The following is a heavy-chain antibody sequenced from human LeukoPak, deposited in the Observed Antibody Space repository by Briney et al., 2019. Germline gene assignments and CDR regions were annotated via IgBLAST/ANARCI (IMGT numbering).Heavy chain of an antibody. D-gene: IGHD3-10*01. Sequence: PGGSLRLSCAASGFTFSSYAMHWVRQLQGKGREWLEVISYDGSDQYYAESVKGRCTISRDKSKNTLYLQMSGLRAEDTAVYFCGRDSGGSGTYFSPYGMDVWGQGTTVTVSS. CDR3: GRDSGGSGTYFSPYGMDV. CDR1: GFTFSSYA. CDR2: ISYDGSDQ. J-gene: IGHJ6*02. V-gene: IGHV3-30-3*01.